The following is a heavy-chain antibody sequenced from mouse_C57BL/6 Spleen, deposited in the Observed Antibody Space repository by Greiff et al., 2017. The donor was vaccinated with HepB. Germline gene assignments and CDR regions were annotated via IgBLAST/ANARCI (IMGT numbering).Heavy chain of an antibody. CDR3: TRGSYDYYAMDY. D-gene: IGHD2-12*01. V-gene: IGHV5-9-1*02. CDR1: GFTFSSYA. J-gene: IGHJ4*01. Sequence: EVKLVESGEGLVKPGGSLKLSCAASGFTFSSYAMSWVRQTPEKRLEWVAYISSGGDYIYYADTVKGRFTISRDNARNTLYLQMSSLKSEDTAMYYCTRGSYDYYAMDYWGQGTSVTVSS. CDR2: ISSGGDYI.